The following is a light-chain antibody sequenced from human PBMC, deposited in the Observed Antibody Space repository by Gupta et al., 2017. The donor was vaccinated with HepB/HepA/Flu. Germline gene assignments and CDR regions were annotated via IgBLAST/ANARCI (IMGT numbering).Light chain of an antibody. CDR1: STDFGDFNH. CDR2: DVD. V-gene: IGLV2-14*01. J-gene: IGLJ2*01. CDR3: SSFTYTPTLVV. Sequence: SVLHQPVSASGSPGLGSTSSFTVTSTDFGDFNHVSWYQKNPGKAPKLLISDVDNRPSGVSSRFSGSKSGNTASLTISGLQTEDEGDYYCSSFTYTPTLVVFGGGTKVTVL.